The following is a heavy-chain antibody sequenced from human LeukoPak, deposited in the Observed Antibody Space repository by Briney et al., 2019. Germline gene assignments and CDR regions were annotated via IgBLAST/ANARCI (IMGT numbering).Heavy chain of an antibody. Sequence: GGAPRIPRGAPWFSLFCYWVNLGRPAPGEGLEWVANIKRDGSEKYYVDSVKGRFTISRDNAKNSLYLQMNSLRIEDTAVYFCARTVEVPNWGQGTLVTVSS. CDR3: ARTVEVPN. V-gene: IGHV3-7*02. D-gene: IGHD4-17*01. CDR2: IKRDGSEK. J-gene: IGHJ4*02. CDR1: WFSLFCYW.